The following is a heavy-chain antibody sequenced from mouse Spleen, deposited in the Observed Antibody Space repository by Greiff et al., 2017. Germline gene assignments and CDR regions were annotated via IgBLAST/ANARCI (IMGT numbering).Heavy chain of an antibody. V-gene: IGHV1S135*01. CDR1: GYSFTSYY. CDR2: IDPFNGGT. Sequence: EVKLMESGPELMKPGASVKISCKASGYSFTSYYMHWVKQSPGKSLEWIGYIDPFNGGTSYNQKFKGKATLTVDKSSSTAYMHLSSLTSEDSAVYYCASTDFAYWGQGTLVTVSA. D-gene: IGHD4-1*02. J-gene: IGHJ3*01. CDR3: ASTDFAY.